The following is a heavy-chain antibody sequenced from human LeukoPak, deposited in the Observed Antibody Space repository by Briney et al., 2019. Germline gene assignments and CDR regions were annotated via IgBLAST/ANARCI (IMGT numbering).Heavy chain of an antibody. CDR1: GGTFSSYA. CDR2: IIPIFGTA. J-gene: IGHJ4*02. V-gene: IGHV1-69*05. D-gene: IGHD6-6*01. CDR3: AKGRPSSSWAPSAFDY. Sequence: SVKVSCKASGGTFSSYAISWVRQAPGQGLEWMGGIIPIFGTANYAQKFQGRVTITTDESTSTAYMELSSLRSEDTAVYYCAKGRPSSSWAPSAFDYWGQGTLVTVSS.